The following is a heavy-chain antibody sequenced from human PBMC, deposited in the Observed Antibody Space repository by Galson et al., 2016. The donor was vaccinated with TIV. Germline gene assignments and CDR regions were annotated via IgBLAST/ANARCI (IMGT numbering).Heavy chain of an antibody. J-gene: IGHJ6*02. CDR3: ARDRGSMTMILVIDYYYGMDD. CDR2: ISAFDGNT. V-gene: IGHV1-18*04. D-gene: IGHD3-22*01. CDR1: GYTFSNYG. Sequence: SVKVSCKASGYTFSNYGVSWVRQAPGQGPEWMGLISAFDGNTHYTQTLQGRVSMTTGTSTSTAYMELRSLRSDDTAIYYCARDRGSMTMILVIDYYYGMDDWGQGTMVTVSS.